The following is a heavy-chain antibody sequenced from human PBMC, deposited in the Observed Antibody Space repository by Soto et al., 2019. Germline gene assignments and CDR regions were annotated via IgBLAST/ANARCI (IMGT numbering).Heavy chain of an antibody. CDR2: ISGHAINT. CDR3: AKGLGYYDSSALDY. CDR1: GFTFTTYA. D-gene: IGHD3-22*01. V-gene: IGHV3-23*01. J-gene: IGHJ4*02. Sequence: SLRLSCAASGFTFTTYAMSWVRQAPGKGLEWVAGISGHAINTYYADSIKGRFTISRDNSKNTVYVQLSGLRAEDTSIYYCAKGLGYYDSSALDYWGQGTLVTVSS.